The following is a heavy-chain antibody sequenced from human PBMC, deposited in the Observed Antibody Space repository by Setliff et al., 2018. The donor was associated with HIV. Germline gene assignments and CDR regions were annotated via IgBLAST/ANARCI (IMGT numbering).Heavy chain of an antibody. Sequence: GGSLRLSCVTSGFTLTKYGLHWVRQAPGKGLEWVAVISYDGSEKYHVDSVKGRFTLSRDNAQNSLYLQMNSLRAEDTAVYYCARAGSGWCDYWGQGTLVTVSS. CDR2: ISYDGSEK. J-gene: IGHJ4*02. CDR1: GFTLTKYG. V-gene: IGHV3-7*03. D-gene: IGHD5-18*01. CDR3: ARAGSGWCDY.